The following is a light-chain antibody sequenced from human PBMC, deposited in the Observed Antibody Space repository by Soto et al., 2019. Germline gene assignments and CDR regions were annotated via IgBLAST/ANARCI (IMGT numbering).Light chain of an antibody. CDR1: QSISSW. V-gene: IGKV1-5*01. J-gene: IGKJ3*01. Sequence: DIQMTQCPSTLSASVGDRVTITCRASQSISSWLAWYQQKPGKAPKLLIYDASSLESGVPSRFSGSGSGTEFTLTISSLQHDDFATYYCQQYNSYSPEFTFGPGTKVDIK. CDR3: QQYNSYSPEFT. CDR2: DAS.